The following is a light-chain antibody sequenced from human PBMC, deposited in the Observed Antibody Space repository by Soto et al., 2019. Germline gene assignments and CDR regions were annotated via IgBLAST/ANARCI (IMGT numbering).Light chain of an antibody. Sequence: EIVLTQSPGTLSLSPGEGATLSCRASQSVTGSYLAWYQQKPGQAPRLLIYGASSRATGIPDRFSGSGSGTDFTLTISRLETEDFAVYCCQQYGSSPPTFGQGTKVDIK. J-gene: IGKJ1*01. CDR2: GAS. V-gene: IGKV3-20*01. CDR3: QQYGSSPPT. CDR1: QSVTGSY.